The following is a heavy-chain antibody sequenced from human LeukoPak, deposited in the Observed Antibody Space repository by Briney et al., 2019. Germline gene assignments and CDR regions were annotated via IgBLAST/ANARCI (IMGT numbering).Heavy chain of an antibody. CDR2: ISGSGGST. CDR3: AHQGGVVVITTAYFDY. V-gene: IGHV3-23*01. Sequence: PGGSLRLSCAASGFTFSSYAMSWVRQAPGKGLEWVSAISGSGGSTYYADSVKGRFTISRDNSKNTLYLQMNSLRAEDTAVYYCAHQGGVVVITTAYFDYWGQGTLVTVSS. CDR1: GFTFSSYA. J-gene: IGHJ4*02. D-gene: IGHD3-22*01.